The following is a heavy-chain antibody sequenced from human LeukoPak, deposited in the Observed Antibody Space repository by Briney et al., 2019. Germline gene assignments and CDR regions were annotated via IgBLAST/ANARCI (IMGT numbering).Heavy chain of an antibody. CDR2: IKQDGCEK. CDR3: ARDQGFHSYGYG. V-gene: IGHV3-7*01. CDR1: GFTFSSSW. J-gene: IGHJ4*02. Sequence: GGSLRLSCAASGFTFSSSWMSWVRQAQGKGLGWVSNIKQDGCEKYYVDSVKGRFTISRDNAKISLYLQRNSLRAEDTAVYYCARDQGFHSYGYGGGQGTLVTVSS. D-gene: IGHD5-18*01.